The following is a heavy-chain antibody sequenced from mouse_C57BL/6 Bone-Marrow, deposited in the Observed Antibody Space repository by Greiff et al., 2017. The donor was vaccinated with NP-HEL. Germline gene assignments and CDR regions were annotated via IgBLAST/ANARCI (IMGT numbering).Heavy chain of an antibody. J-gene: IGHJ3*01. CDR3: ARPMVTPAWFAY. Sequence: QVTLKESGPGILQPSQTLSLTCSFSGFSLSTFGMGVGWIRQPSGKGLEWRAHIWWDDDKYYNPALKSRLTISKDTSKNLVFLKIATVDTAVTATYYCARPMVTPAWFAYWGQGTLVTVSA. V-gene: IGHV8-8*01. D-gene: IGHD2-2*01. CDR1: GFSLSTFGMG. CDR2: IWWDDDK.